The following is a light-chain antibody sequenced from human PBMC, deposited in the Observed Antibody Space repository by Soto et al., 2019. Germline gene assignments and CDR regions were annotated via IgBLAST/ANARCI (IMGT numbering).Light chain of an antibody. Sequence: QAVVTQPPSASGTPGQRVTISCSGSSSNIGSNTVNWYQQLPGTAPKLLIYSNNQRPSGVPDRFSGSKSGTSASLAISGLQSEDEAKYYCAAWDDSLNGPVFGGGTKVTVL. CDR3: AAWDDSLNGPV. J-gene: IGLJ3*02. CDR2: SNN. CDR1: SSNIGSNT. V-gene: IGLV1-44*01.